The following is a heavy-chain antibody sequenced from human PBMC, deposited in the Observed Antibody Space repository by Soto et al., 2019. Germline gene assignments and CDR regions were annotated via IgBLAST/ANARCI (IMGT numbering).Heavy chain of an antibody. Sequence: ASVKVSCKASGGTFSSYTISWVRQAPGQGLEWMGRIIPILGIANYAQKFQGRVTITADKSTSTAYMELSSLRSEDTAVYYCARDRSPDIVATDFDYWGQGTLVTVSS. CDR1: GGTFSSYT. J-gene: IGHJ4*02. CDR2: IIPILGIA. V-gene: IGHV1-69*04. CDR3: ARDRSPDIVATDFDY. D-gene: IGHD5-12*01.